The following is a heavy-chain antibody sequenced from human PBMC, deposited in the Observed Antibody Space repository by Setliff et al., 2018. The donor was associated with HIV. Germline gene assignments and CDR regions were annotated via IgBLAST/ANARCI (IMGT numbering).Heavy chain of an antibody. CDR3: ARQKKSSSWSPNDY. J-gene: IGHJ4*02. CDR2: INHNKSS. D-gene: IGHD2-2*01. Sequence: LSLTCTVSGASITTDTYYWAWIRQPPGKGLEWIGEINHNKSSDYNPSLKSRVTMSVDTSKNQFSLKVKAVTAADTAVYYCARQKKSSSWSPNDYWGQGTLVTVSS. CDR1: GASITTDTYY. V-gene: IGHV4-39*01.